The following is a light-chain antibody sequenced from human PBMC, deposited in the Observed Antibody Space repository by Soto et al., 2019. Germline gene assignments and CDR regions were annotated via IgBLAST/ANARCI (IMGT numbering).Light chain of an antibody. CDR2: RAS. CDR3: AAWDDTLNGLV. CDR1: SSNIGSNY. Sequence: QSVLTQPPSASGTPGQRVTISCSGSSSNIGSNYVYWYQQVPGTAPRLLRYRASQRPSGVPDRFSGSKSGTSASLAISGLRSEDEADYYCAAWDDTLNGLVFGGGTKLTV. V-gene: IGLV1-47*01. J-gene: IGLJ2*01.